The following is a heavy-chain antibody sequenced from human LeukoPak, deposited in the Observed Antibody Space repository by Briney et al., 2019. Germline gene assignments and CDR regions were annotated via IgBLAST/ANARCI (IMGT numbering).Heavy chain of an antibody. J-gene: IGHJ4*02. V-gene: IGHV1-18*04. D-gene: IGHD3-10*01. Sequence: GASVKVSCKASGYTFTSYGISWVRQAPGQGLEWMGWISAYNGNTNYAQKLQGRVTMTTDTSTSTAHMELRSLRSDDTAVYYCARVRPGAYGNFDYWGQGTPVTVSS. CDR2: ISAYNGNT. CDR3: ARVRPGAYGNFDY. CDR1: GYTFTSYG.